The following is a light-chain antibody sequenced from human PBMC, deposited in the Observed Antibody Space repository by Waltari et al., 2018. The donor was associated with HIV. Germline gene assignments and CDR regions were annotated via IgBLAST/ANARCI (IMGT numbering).Light chain of an antibody. CDR1: QSISSY. CDR2: AAS. Sequence: DIQMTQSPSSLSASVGVSVTITCRASQSISSYLNWYQQKPGKAPKLLIYAASSLQSGVPSRFSGSGSGTDFTLTISSLQPEDFATYYCQQSYSTLFTFGPGTKVDIK. V-gene: IGKV1-39*01. J-gene: IGKJ3*01. CDR3: QQSYSTLFT.